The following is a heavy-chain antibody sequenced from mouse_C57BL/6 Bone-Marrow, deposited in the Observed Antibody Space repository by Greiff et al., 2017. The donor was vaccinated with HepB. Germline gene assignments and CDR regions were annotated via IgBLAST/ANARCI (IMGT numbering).Heavy chain of an antibody. CDR1: GFNIKDDY. V-gene: IGHV14-4*01. J-gene: IGHJ2*01. D-gene: IGHD3-1*01. Sequence: EVHLVESGAELVRPGASVKLSCTASGFNIKDDYMHWVKQRPEQGLEWIGWIDPENGDTEYASKFQGKATITADTSSNTAYLQLSSLTSEDTAVYYCTVPALDYWGQGTTLTVSS. CDR2: IDPENGDT. CDR3: TVPALDY.